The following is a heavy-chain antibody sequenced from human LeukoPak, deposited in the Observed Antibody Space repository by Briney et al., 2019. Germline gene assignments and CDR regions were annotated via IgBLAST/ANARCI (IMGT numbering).Heavy chain of an antibody. CDR2: INHSGST. V-gene: IGHV4-34*01. J-gene: IGHJ4*02. Sequence: PSETLSLTCAVYGGSFSGYYWSWIRQPPGKGLEWIGEINHSGSTNYNPSLKSRVTISVDTSKNQFSLKLSSVTAADTAVYYCARVVVAVAGTGDYWGQGTLVTVSS. CDR3: ARVVVAVAGTGDY. D-gene: IGHD6-19*01. CDR1: GGSFSGYY.